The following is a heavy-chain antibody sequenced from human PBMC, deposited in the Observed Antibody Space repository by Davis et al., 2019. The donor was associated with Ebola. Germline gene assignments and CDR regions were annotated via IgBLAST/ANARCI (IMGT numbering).Heavy chain of an antibody. D-gene: IGHD6-13*01. J-gene: IGHJ6*02. CDR1: EFTFSSSG. CDR2: ISGRGNSN. Sequence: GESLKISCASSEFTFSSSGMSRLRPAPGRGLEWVSVISGRGNSNYYADTVKGRFTISRDNAKNTLYLQMNSLRAEDTAVYYCARDRGTAGHAYGMDVWGQGTTVTVSS. CDR3: ARDRGTAGHAYGMDV. V-gene: IGHV3-23*01.